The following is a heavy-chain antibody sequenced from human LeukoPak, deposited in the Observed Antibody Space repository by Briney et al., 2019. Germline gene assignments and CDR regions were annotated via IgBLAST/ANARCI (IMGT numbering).Heavy chain of an antibody. Sequence: GRSLRLSCAASGFTFSSYGMHWVRQAPGKGLEWVAVIWYDGSNKYYADSVKGRFTISRDNSKNTLYLQMNSLRAEDTAVYYCARDQRRVAGQRYYFDYWGQGTLVTVSS. CDR1: GFTFSSYG. CDR3: ARDQRRVAGQRYYFDY. V-gene: IGHV3-30*19. D-gene: IGHD6-19*01. J-gene: IGHJ4*02. CDR2: IWYDGSNK.